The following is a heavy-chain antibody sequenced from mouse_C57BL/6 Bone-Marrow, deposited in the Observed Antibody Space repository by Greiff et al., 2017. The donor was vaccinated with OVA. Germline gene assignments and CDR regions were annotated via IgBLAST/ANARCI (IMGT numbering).Heavy chain of an antibody. CDR2: IYPGSGST. J-gene: IGHJ2*01. CDR1: GYTFTSYW. CDR3: ARGDYYGSLHYFDY. D-gene: IGHD1-1*01. V-gene: IGHV1-55*01. Sequence: QVHVKQPGAELVKPGASVKMSCKASGYTFTSYWITWVKQRPGQGLEWIGDIYPGSGSTNYNEKFKSKATLTVDTSSSTAYMQLSSLTSEDSAVYYCARGDYYGSLHYFDYWGQGTTLTVSS.